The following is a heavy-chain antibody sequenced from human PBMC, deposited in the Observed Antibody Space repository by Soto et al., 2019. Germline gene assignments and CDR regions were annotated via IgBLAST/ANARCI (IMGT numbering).Heavy chain of an antibody. CDR2: IHYSGST. CDR1: GDSISTFY. V-gene: IGHV4-59*01. Sequence: ASETLSLTCTVSGDSISTFYWSRIRQPPGKGLEWIGYIHYSGSTNYNPSLKSQVIISVDTSKNQFSLKLSSVTAADTAVYFCARVRSNLFDYWGQGTLVAVSS. J-gene: IGHJ4*02. D-gene: IGHD3-3*01. CDR3: ARVRSNLFDY.